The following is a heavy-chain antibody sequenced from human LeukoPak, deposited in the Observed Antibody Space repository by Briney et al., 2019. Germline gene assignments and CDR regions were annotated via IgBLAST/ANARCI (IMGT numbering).Heavy chain of an antibody. CDR1: GGTFSSYS. CDR3: ARRVVDDAFDI. J-gene: IGHJ3*02. D-gene: IGHD3-22*01. CDR2: IIPIFGTP. V-gene: IGHV1-69*13. Sequence: GASVKVSCKASGGTFSSYSISWVRQAPGQGLEWMGGIIPIFGTPNYAQKFQGRVTITADESTSTAYMELSSLRSEDTAVYYCARRVVDDAFDIWGQGTMVTVSS.